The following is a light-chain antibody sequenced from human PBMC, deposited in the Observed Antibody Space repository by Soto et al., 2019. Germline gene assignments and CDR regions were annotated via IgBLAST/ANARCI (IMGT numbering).Light chain of an antibody. Sequence: QSAPTQPRSVSGSPGQSVTISCTGTDNDVGGYEFVSWYQQHPGKAPKLMIYDVSKRPSGVPDRFSGSKSGNAASLTISGLQADDEADYYCCSYAGTYTVVFGGGTKVTVL. CDR1: DNDVGGYEF. J-gene: IGLJ2*01. CDR2: DVS. V-gene: IGLV2-11*01. CDR3: CSYAGTYTVV.